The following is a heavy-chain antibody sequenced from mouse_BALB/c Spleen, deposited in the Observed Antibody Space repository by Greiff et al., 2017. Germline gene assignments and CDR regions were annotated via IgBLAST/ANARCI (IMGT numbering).Heavy chain of an antibody. D-gene: IGHD1-2*01. Sequence: EVQRVESGGGLVQPGGSLRLSCATSGFTFTDYYMSWVRQPPGKALEWLGFIRNKANGYTTEYSASVKGRFTISRDNSQSILYLQMNTLTAEDTATYYCARDRDYYGSFAYWGQGTLVTVSA. CDR1: GFTFTDYY. V-gene: IGHV7-3*02. CDR2: IRNKANGYTT. CDR3: ARDRDYYGSFAY. J-gene: IGHJ3*01.